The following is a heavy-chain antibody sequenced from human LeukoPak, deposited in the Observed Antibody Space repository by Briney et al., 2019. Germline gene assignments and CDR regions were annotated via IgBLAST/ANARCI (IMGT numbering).Heavy chain of an antibody. CDR2: ISGSGGST. Sequence: GGSLRLSSAASGFTFSSYAMSWVRQAPGKGLEWVSAISGSGGSTYYADSVKGRFTISRDNSKNMLYLQMNSLRAEDTAVYYCANNRLVVVITYYFDYWGQGTLVTVSS. CDR1: GFTFSSYA. J-gene: IGHJ4*02. CDR3: ANNRLVVVITYYFDY. V-gene: IGHV3-23*01. D-gene: IGHD3-22*01.